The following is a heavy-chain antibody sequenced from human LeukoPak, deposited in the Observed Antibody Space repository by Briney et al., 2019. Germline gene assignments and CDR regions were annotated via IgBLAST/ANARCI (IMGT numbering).Heavy chain of an antibody. V-gene: IGHV4-34*01. D-gene: IGHD3-22*01. CDR3: ARDGITMIAY. J-gene: IGHJ4*02. CDR2: INHSGST. Sequence: SETLSLTCAVYGGSFSGYYWSWIRQPPGKGLEWIGEINHSGSTNYNPSLKSRVTISVDTSKNQFSLKLSSVTAADTAVYYCARDGITMIAYWGQGTLVTVSS. CDR1: GGSFSGYY.